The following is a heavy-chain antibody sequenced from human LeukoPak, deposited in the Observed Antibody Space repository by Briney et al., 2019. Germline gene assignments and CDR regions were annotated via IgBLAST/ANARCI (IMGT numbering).Heavy chain of an antibody. CDR3: ATSLNTEGAFDI. CDR1: GYTFTSYD. V-gene: IGHV1-8*01. J-gene: IGHJ3*02. Sequence: GASVKVSCKASGYTFTSYDINWVRQAIGQGLEWMGWMNPNSGNTGYAQKFQGRVTMTRNTSISTAYMELSSLRSEDTAVYYCATSLNTEGAFDIWGQGTMVTVSS. CDR2: MNPNSGNT.